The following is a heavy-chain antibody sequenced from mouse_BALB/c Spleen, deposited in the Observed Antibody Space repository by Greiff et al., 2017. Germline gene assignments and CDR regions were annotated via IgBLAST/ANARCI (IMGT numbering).Heavy chain of an antibody. Sequence: QVQLQQSGAELVRPGVSVKISCKGSGYTFTDYAMHWVKQSHAKSLEWIGVISTYYGDASYNQKFKGKATMTVDKSSSTAYMELARLTSEDSAIYYCARERERGYAMDYWGQGTSVTVSS. CDR3: ARERERGYAMDY. CDR2: ISTYYGDA. CDR1: GYTFTDYA. V-gene: IGHV1S137*01. J-gene: IGHJ4*01.